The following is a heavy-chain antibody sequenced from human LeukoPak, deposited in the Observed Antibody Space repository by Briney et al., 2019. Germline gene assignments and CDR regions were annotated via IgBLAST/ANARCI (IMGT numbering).Heavy chain of an antibody. J-gene: IGHJ3*02. D-gene: IGHD3-22*01. Sequence: ASVKVSCKASGYTFTGYYMDWVRQAPGQGLEWMGWINPNSGGTNYAQKFQGRVTMTRDTSISTAYMELSRLRSDDTAVYYCARGVGYYDSSGYYAGVDDAFDIWGQGTMVTVSS. CDR2: INPNSGGT. CDR1: GYTFTGYY. V-gene: IGHV1-2*02. CDR3: ARGVGYYDSSGYYAGVDDAFDI.